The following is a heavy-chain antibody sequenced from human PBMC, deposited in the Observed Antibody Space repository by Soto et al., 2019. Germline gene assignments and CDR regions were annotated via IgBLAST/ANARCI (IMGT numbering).Heavy chain of an antibody. V-gene: IGHV3-74*03. D-gene: IGHD2-2*01. CDR2: INTDVGSS. CDR3: AREAGYCSRTSCYRRAFDT. Sequence: EVQLVESGGDLVQPGGSLSLSCAASGFTFSGHWMHWVRQVPGKGLEWVSRINTDVGSSAYADSVKGRFAISRDNAKNTLYLQMNGLRAEDTAVYYCAREAGYCSRTSCYRRAFDTWGQGTTVTVSS. CDR1: GFTFSGHW. J-gene: IGHJ3*02.